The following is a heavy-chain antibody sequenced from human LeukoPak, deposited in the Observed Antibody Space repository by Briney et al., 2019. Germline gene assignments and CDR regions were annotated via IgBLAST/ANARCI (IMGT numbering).Heavy chain of an antibody. D-gene: IGHD5-18*01. Sequence: PSETLSLTCTVSGGSISNKRYYWGWIRQPPGKGLEWIGSIYYSGSTYYNPSLKSRVTISVDTSKNQFSLKLSSVTAADTAVYYCARIVLYSYGQYYYGMDVWGQGTTVTVSS. CDR2: IYYSGST. J-gene: IGHJ6*02. CDR1: GGSISNKRYY. V-gene: IGHV4-39*01. CDR3: ARIVLYSYGQYYYGMDV.